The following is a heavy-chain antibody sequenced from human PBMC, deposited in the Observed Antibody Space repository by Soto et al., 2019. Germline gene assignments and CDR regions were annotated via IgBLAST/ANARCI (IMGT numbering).Heavy chain of an antibody. Sequence: PGGSLRLSCAASGFIFGNHRMTWVRQAPGRPLELVSTINANAIDTHYADSVKGRFTISRDSSRNTLYLQMNSLRAEDTAVYYCARGYPLWSPYFYYYMDVWGQGTTVTVSS. CDR3: ARGYPLWSPYFYYYMDV. D-gene: IGHD5-18*01. CDR2: INANAIDT. J-gene: IGHJ6*03. CDR1: GFIFGNHR. V-gene: IGHV3-23*01.